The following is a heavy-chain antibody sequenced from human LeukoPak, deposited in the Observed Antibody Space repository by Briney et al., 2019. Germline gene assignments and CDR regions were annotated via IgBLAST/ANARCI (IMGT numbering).Heavy chain of an antibody. Sequence: ASVKVSCKASGYTFTSYGISWVRQDPGQGLAWMGWISAYNGNTNYAQKLQGRVTMTTDTSTSTAYMELRSLRSDDTAVYYCAGMVRALHWFDPWGQGTLVTVSS. V-gene: IGHV1-18*04. CDR3: AGMVRALHWFDP. CDR1: GYTFTSYG. D-gene: IGHD3-10*01. CDR2: ISAYNGNT. J-gene: IGHJ5*02.